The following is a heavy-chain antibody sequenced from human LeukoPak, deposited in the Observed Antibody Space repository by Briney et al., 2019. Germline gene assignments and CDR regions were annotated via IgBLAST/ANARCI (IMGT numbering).Heavy chain of an antibody. D-gene: IGHD6-19*01. V-gene: IGHV1-18*04. CDR3: ARHSGSGWQALGY. Sequence: GASVKVSCKASGYTFSNYGISWVRQAPGLGLEWMGWTSYNGNTNYAQKFQDRVTMTTDTSTTTAYMELRSLESDDTAVYYCARHSGSGWQALGYRGQGTLVTVSS. CDR2: TSYNGNT. CDR1: GYTFSNYG. J-gene: IGHJ4*02.